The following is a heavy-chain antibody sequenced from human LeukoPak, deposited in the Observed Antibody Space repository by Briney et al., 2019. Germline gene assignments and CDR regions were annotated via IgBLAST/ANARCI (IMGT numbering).Heavy chain of an antibody. D-gene: IGHD2-2*01. V-gene: IGHV3-23*01. CDR1: GFTFSSYA. CDR3: AKGEGYCGSTSCETITDY. J-gene: IGHJ4*02. CDR2: ISGSGGST. Sequence: GGSLRLSCAGSGFTFSSYAMSWVRQAPGKGLEWVSAISGSGGSTYYADSVKGRFTISRDNSKNTLYLQMNSLRAEDTAVYYCAKGEGYCGSTSCETITDYWGQGTLVTVSS.